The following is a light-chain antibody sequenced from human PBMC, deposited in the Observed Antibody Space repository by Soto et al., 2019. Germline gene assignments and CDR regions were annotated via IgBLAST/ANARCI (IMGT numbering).Light chain of an antibody. Sequence: DIVITQTPLSLSVTPVHPASISFKSSQILLHTDGKTYLYWYLQKPGQPPQLLIYGVSNRFSGVPDRFRGSGSGTDFILTINRLEPEDFAVYYCQQYGRNFGQGTKVDIK. CDR3: QQYGRN. CDR1: QILLHTDGKTY. V-gene: IGKV2D-29*01. J-gene: IGKJ2*01. CDR2: GVS.